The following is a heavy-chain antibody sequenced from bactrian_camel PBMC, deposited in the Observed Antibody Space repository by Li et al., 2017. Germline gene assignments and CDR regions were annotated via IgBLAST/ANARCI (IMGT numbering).Heavy chain of an antibody. V-gene: IGHV3S53*01. CDR3: AADPVWGWVGCLVRADFAY. CDR2: TDSDGGT. CDR1: GSRITNYC. J-gene: IGHJ6*01. Sequence: HVQLVESGGGSVQAGGSLRLSCLLSGSRITNYCLGWFRQVPGKEREEREGVATTDSDGGTSYADSVMGRFTISKDNDKNTLYLQMNSLKPEDTAMYYCAADPVWGWVGCLVRADFAYWGQGTQVTVS. D-gene: IGHD5*01.